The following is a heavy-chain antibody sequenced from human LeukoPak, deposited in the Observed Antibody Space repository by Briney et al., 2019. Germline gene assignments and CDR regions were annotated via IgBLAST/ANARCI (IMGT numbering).Heavy chain of an antibody. CDR2: IYSGGST. J-gene: IGHJ4*02. CDR3: AREGDSSSSDY. D-gene: IGHD6-6*01. Sequence: ETLSLTCTVSGGSISSYYMSWVRQAPGKGLEWVSVIYSGGSTYYADSVKGRFTISRDNSKNTLYLQMNSLRAEDTAVYYCAREGDSSSSDYWGQGTLVTVSS. V-gene: IGHV3-53*01. CDR1: GGSISSYY.